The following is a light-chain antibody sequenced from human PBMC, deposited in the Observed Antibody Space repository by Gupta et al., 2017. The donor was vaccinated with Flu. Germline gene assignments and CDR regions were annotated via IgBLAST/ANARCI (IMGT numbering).Light chain of an antibody. V-gene: IGKV1-5*03. Sequence: DIQMTQAPSTLSGSVGDRVTITCRASQSIDSWLGWYQQKPGKVPKLLIYMASSLESGVPSRFSGSGSGTEFTLTISSLQPDDFATYYCQQYNSWLNFGGGTKVEIK. CDR1: QSIDSW. J-gene: IGKJ4*01. CDR3: QQYNSWLN. CDR2: MAS.